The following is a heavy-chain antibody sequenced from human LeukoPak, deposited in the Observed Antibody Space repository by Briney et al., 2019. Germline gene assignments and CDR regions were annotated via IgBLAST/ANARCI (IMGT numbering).Heavy chain of an antibody. V-gene: IGHV3-23*01. J-gene: IGHJ3*02. CDR3: ARSRLYRRDDTFSITIFGPTRGAFDI. CDR2: ISGSGGST. CDR1: GFTFSSYA. Sequence: PGGSLGLSCAASGFTFSSYAMSWVRQAPGKGLEWVSAISGSGGSTYYADSVKGRFTISRDNSQNTLYLQMNSLRAEDTAVYYCARSRLYRRDDTFSITIFGPTRGAFDIWGQGTMVTVSS. D-gene: IGHD3-3*01.